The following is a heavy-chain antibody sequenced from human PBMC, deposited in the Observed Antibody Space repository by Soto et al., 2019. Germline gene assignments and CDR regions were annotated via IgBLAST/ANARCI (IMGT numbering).Heavy chain of an antibody. D-gene: IGHD2-15*01. V-gene: IGHV1-69*02. J-gene: IGHJ3*02. CDR1: GGTFSSYT. CDR2: IIPILGIA. Sequence: ASVKVSCKASGGTFSSYTISWLRQAPGQGLEWMGRIIPILGIANYAQKFQGRVTITADKSTSTAYMELSSLRSEDTAVYYCARSVVVVVAADAFDIWGQGTMVTVSS. CDR3: ARSVVVVVAADAFDI.